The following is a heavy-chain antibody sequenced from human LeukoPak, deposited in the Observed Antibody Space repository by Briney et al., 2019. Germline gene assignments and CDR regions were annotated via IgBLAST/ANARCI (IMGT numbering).Heavy chain of an antibody. CDR1: GFTFSSYA. Sequence: GGSLRLSYAASGFTFSSYAMHWVRQAPGKGLEWVAVISYDGSNKYYADSVKGRFTISRDNSKNTLYLQMNSLRAEDTAVYYCARRKDFDYWGQGTLVTVSS. CDR3: ARRKDFDY. CDR2: ISYDGSNK. J-gene: IGHJ4*02. V-gene: IGHV3-30-3*01.